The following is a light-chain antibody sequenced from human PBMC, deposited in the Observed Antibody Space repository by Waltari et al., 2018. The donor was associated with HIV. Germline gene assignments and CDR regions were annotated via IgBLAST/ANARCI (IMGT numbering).Light chain of an antibody. CDR3: QQYSAYPLT. J-gene: IGKJ4*01. CDR1: QSIGQW. CDR2: KAS. V-gene: IGKV1-5*03. Sequence: DIHMNQSPSTLSASVGDRVIITCRANQSIGQWLAWYQQKPGKAPKLLIYKASSLEGGVPARVSARAYAKEFTLTISRLQPDDCATYYGQQYSAYPLTFGGGTKVEIK.